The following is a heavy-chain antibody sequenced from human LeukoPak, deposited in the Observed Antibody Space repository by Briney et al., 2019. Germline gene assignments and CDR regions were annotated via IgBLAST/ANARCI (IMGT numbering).Heavy chain of an antibody. D-gene: IGHD2-15*01. J-gene: IGHJ3*02. CDR1: GFTFSSYS. CDR3: ARARGYCSGGSCYSTDAFDI. V-gene: IGHV3-48*04. Sequence: GGSLRLSCAASGFTFSSYSMNWVRQAPGKGLEWVSYISSSGSTIYYADSVKGRFTISRDNAKNSLYLQMNSLRAEDTAIYYCARARGYCSGGSCYSTDAFDIWGQGTMVTVSS. CDR2: ISSSGSTI.